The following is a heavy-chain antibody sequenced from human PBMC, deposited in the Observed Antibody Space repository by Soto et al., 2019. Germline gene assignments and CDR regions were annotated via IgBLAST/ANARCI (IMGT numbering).Heavy chain of an antibody. CDR3: AKGRNHGGYGHAYLPDS. CDR1: GFTFRNYG. D-gene: IGHD3-16*01. V-gene: IGHV3-23*01. Sequence: GGSLRLSCAASGFTFRNYGMNWVRQAPEKGLEWVAGVSGSGDRTYYGDSVKGRFTISRDNSKDTLYLQMNSLRAEDTAVYFCAKGRNHGGYGHAYLPDSWGQGTLVTVSS. CDR2: VSGSGDRT. J-gene: IGHJ5*01.